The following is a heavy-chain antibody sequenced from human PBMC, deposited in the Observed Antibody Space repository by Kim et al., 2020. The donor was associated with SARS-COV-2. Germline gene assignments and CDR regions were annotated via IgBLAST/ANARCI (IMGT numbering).Heavy chain of an antibody. V-gene: IGHV3-9*01. D-gene: IGHD3-9*01. J-gene: IGHJ4*02. CDR3: ARDSRRGHILTGNYDY. Sequence: SVKGRFTISRDNAKNSLYLQMNSLRAEDTALYYCARDSRRGHILTGNYDYWGQGTLVTVSS.